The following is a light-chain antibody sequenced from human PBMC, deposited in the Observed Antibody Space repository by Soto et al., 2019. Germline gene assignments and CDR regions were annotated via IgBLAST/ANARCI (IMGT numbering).Light chain of an antibody. J-gene: IGKJ1*01. CDR1: QSISSY. CDR3: QQVNSYPQT. Sequence: DIQMTQSPSSLSASLGDRVTITCRASQSISSYLNCYQQKPGKAPKLLIYAASSLQSGVPSRFSGSGYGTDFSLTISNLQPEDFATYYCQQVNSYPQTFGQGTKVDIK. V-gene: IGKV1-39*01. CDR2: AAS.